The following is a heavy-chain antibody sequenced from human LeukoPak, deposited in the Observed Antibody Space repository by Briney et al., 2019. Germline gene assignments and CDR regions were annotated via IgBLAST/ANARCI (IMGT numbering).Heavy chain of an antibody. J-gene: IGHJ3*01. CDR3: ARDQYSSTWYRGAFDV. V-gene: IGHV3-20*04. Sequence: GGSLRLSCAASGFTFDDYGMSWVRQAPGKGLEWVSGINWNGGSTGYADSVKGRFTISRDNAKNSLYLQMNSLRAEDTAVHYCARDQYSSTWYRGAFDVWGQGTMVSVSS. CDR2: INWNGGST. CDR1: GFTFDDYG. D-gene: IGHD6-13*01.